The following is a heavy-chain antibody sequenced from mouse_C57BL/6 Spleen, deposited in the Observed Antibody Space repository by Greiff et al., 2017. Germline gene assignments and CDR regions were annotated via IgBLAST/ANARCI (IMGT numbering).Heavy chain of an antibody. CDR1: GYTFTSYW. Sequence: QVQLQQPGAELVRPGSSVKLSCKASGYTFTSYWMHWVQQRPIQGLEWLGNIDPSDSATHYHQKFKDKATLTVEKSSRTAYMQLSRLTSEDSAVYYCASYDEWYFDVWGTGTTVTVSS. CDR3: ASYDEWYFDV. V-gene: IGHV1-52*01. CDR2: IDPSDSAT. J-gene: IGHJ1*03. D-gene: IGHD2-12*01.